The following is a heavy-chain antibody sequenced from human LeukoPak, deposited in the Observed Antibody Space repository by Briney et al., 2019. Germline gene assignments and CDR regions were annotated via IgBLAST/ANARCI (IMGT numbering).Heavy chain of an antibody. CDR1: GLPFSSYG. V-gene: IGHV3-30*18. CDR3: AKERSDILTLYYFDY. J-gene: IGHJ4*02. CDR2: ISYDGSNK. D-gene: IGHD3-9*01. Sequence: GGSLRLSCAASGLPFSSYGMHWVRQAPGKGLEWVAVISYDGSNKYYADSVKGRFTIPRDNSKNTLYLQMNSLRAEDTAVYYCAKERSDILTLYYFDYWGQGTLVSVSS.